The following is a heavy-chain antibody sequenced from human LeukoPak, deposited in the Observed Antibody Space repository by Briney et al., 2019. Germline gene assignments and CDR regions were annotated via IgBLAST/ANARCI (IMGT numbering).Heavy chain of an antibody. D-gene: IGHD6-13*01. Sequence: PGGSLRLSCAASGFTFSNYDMHWVRQSPGKGVEWLSLIWSDGKIEQYAASVEGRITISRDNSKNTVYLQMNSLRGEDTAVYYCAKDPGTATRGFHMDVWGKGTRVTVSS. CDR1: GFTFSNYD. J-gene: IGHJ6*03. CDR3: AKDPGTATRGFHMDV. V-gene: IGHV3-30*02. CDR2: IWSDGKIE.